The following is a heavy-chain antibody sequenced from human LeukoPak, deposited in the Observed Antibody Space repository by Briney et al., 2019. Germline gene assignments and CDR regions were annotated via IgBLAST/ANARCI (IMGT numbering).Heavy chain of an antibody. V-gene: IGHV4-59*08. J-gene: IGHJ6*03. D-gene: IGHD6-13*01. CDR2: IYYSGSP. Sequence: SETLSLTCTVSGGSISSYYWSWIRQPPGKGLEWIAYIYYSGSPDYNPSLKSRVTISVDTSKNQFSLKLSSATAADTAVYYCARGIVAQYYYYYYMDVWGKGTTVTVSS. CDR3: ARGIVAQYYYYYYMDV. CDR1: GGSISSYY.